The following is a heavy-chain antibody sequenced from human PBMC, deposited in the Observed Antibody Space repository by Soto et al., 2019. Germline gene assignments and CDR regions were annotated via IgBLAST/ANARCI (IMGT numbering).Heavy chain of an antibody. CDR3: AREGEYCPGVLCHLVLDS. CDR2: IYYSGST. V-gene: IGHV4-30-4*01. J-gene: IGHJ4*02. Sequence: QVQLQESGPGLVKPSQTLSLTCTVSGGAISSGDYYWSWIRQPPGKGLEYIGSIYYSGSTYYNPSLRSRVTISLDTSKNQFSLNLTSVTAADTAVYFCAREGEYCPGVLCHLVLDSWGQGTLVTVSS. D-gene: IGHD2-8*02. CDR1: GGAISSGDYY.